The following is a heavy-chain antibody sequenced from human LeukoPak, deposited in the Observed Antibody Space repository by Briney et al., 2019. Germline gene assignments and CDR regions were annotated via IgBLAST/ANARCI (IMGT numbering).Heavy chain of an antibody. D-gene: IGHD3-10*01. J-gene: IGHJ4*02. CDR2: ITSTSTI. CDR3: ARVYYYGSGSYSFDY. Sequence: GSLRLSCAASGFSFSAYSMNWARRAPGKGLEWVSYITSTSTIYYADSVKGRFTISRDNAKNSLYLQMNSLRAEDTAVYYCARVYYYGSGSYSFDYWGQGTLVTVSS. CDR1: GFSFSAYS. V-gene: IGHV3-48*01.